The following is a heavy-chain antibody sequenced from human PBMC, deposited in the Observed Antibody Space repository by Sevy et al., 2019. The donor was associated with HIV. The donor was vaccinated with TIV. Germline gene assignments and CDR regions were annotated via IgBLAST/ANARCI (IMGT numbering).Heavy chain of an antibody. J-gene: IGHJ5*02. CDR3: ARGLPRGYDSSGRNWFDP. V-gene: IGHV4-59*01. Sequence: SETLSLTCTVSGGSISSYYWSWIRQPPGKGLEWIGYIYYSGNTNYNPSLKSRVTISVDTSKNQFSLKLSSVTAADTAVYYCARGLPRGYDSSGRNWFDPWGQGTLVTVSS. CDR2: IYYSGNT. CDR1: GGSISSYY. D-gene: IGHD3-22*01.